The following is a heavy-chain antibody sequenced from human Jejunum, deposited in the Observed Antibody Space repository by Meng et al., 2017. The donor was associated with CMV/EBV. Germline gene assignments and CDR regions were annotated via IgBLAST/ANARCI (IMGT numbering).Heavy chain of an antibody. D-gene: IGHD4-11*01. CDR1: GFTLDSFG. Sequence: ASGFTLDSFGMHWVRQAPGKGLEWVAFIRYDGSIKYYAHSVKGRFTISRDNSKNTLYLQMRSLTSEDRGVYYCAKDLDYMGGMDVWGQGTTVTVSS. J-gene: IGHJ6*02. CDR2: IRYDGSIK. V-gene: IGHV3-30*02. CDR3: AKDLDYMGGMDV.